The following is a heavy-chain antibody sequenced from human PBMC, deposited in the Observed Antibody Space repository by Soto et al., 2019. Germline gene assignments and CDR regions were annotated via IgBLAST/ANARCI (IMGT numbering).Heavy chain of an antibody. D-gene: IGHD3-22*01. V-gene: IGHV3-30*03. J-gene: IGHJ3*02. CDR3: ARSNYYDSSGYYYLGAFDI. CDR1: GFSFNKYA. CDR2: VSYDRSSK. Sequence: GGSLRLSCVASGFSFNKYAMIWVRQAPGKGQEWVAVVSYDRSSKFYADSVKGRFTISSDDSKNTLYLQMDSLRAEDTAVYYCARSNYYDSSGYYYLGAFDIWGQGTMVTVSS.